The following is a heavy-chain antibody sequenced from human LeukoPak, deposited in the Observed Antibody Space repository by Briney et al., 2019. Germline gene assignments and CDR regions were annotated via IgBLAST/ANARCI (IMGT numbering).Heavy chain of an antibody. V-gene: IGHV4-39*01. CDR2: IFHTGKT. J-gene: IGHJ4*02. CDR3: ARQMGVGVWALDY. CDR1: GGSISTGNYW. Sequence: PSETLSLTCDVSGGSISTGNYWWGWLRQPPGKGLEWIGIIFHTGKTHDNPSLKSRVSMSVDTSKNQFSLRLSAVTVADTAVYYCARQMGVGVWALDYWGQGALVTVSS. D-gene: IGHD3-16*01.